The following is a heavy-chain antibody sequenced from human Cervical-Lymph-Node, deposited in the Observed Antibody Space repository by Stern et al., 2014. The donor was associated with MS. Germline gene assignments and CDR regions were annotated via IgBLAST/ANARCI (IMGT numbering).Heavy chain of an antibody. V-gene: IGHV4-59*01. CDR1: YWSFSSYY. J-gene: IGHJ4*02. D-gene: IGHD2/OR15-2a*01. Sequence: QVQLQESGPGLVKPSETLSLTCTVSYWSFSSYYWSWIRQPPGKGLEWIGYVYYDGSSNYNSSLKGRVSISLDTTRNQFSLKLTSVTAADTAVYYCARVPNSFDDWGPGTLVIVSS. CDR3: ARVPNSFDD. CDR2: VYYDGSS.